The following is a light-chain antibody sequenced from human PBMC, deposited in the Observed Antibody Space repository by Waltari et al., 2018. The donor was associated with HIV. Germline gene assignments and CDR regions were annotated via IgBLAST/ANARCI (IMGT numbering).Light chain of an antibody. Sequence: DIVMTQSPDSLAVSLGGGATINCKSSQSVLYSSNNKNYLAWYQQKPGQPPELLIYWASTRESGVPDRFSGSGSATDFTLTISSLQAEDVAVYYCQQYYSTPLTFGGGTQVEIK. CDR2: WAS. V-gene: IGKV4-1*01. CDR3: QQYYSTPLT. J-gene: IGKJ4*01. CDR1: QSVLYSSNNKNY.